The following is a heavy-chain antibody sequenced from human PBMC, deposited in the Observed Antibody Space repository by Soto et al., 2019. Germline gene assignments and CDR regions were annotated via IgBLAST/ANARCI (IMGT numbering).Heavy chain of an antibody. J-gene: IGHJ6*02. CDR1: GFTFSSYG. V-gene: IGHV3-33*01. CDR3: ARDTSLPRHYYDILTGYYYYYGMDV. D-gene: IGHD3-9*01. CDR2: IWYDGSNK. Sequence: GGSLRLSCAASGFTFSSYGMHWVRQAPGKGLEWVAVIWYDGSNKYYADSVKGRFTISRDNSKNTLYLQMNSLRAEDTAVYYCARDTSLPRHYYDILTGYYYYYGMDVWGQGTTVTVSS.